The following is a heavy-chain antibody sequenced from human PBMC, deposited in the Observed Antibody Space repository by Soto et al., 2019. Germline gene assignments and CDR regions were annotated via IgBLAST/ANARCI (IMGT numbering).Heavy chain of an antibody. D-gene: IGHD3-3*01. Sequence: ASVKVSCKVSGYTFTGYYMHWVRQAPGQGLEWMGWINPNSGGTNYAQKFQGRVTMTRDTSISTAYMELSRLRSDDTAVYYCARDMSPITXFGVVITVWSYYYGMDVWGQGTTVTVSS. J-gene: IGHJ6*02. CDR3: ARDMSPITXFGVVITVWSYYYGMDV. V-gene: IGHV1-2*02. CDR1: GYTFTGYY. CDR2: INPNSGGT.